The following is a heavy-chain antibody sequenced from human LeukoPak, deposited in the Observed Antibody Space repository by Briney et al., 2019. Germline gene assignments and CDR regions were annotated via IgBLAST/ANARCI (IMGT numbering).Heavy chain of an antibody. V-gene: IGHV3-23*01. Sequence: PGGSLRLSCAASGFTFSTYAMNWVRQAPGKGLEWVSAISNSGGHTYYADSVEGRFTISRDNSKNTLYLQMNSLGAEDTAVYFCAKVRMGGCYLDYWGRGTLVTVSS. J-gene: IGHJ4*02. CDR3: AKVRMGGCYLDY. D-gene: IGHD2-15*01. CDR1: GFTFSTYA. CDR2: ISNSGGHT.